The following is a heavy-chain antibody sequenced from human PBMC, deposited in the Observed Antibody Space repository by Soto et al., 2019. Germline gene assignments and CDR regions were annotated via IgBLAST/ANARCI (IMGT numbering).Heavy chain of an antibody. CDR3: ARDVRYVDL. V-gene: IGHV3-48*02. CDR2: TSSTGSTI. CDR1: GFTFSSNS. J-gene: IGHJ5*02. Sequence: EVQLVESGGGLVQPGGSLRLSCAASGFTFSSNSMNWVRQAPGTGLEWLSFTSSTGSTIYYADSVKGRFTISRDNAKNSLFLQMNSLRDEDTAVYYCARDVRYVDLWGQGTLVAVSS. D-gene: IGHD2-2*01.